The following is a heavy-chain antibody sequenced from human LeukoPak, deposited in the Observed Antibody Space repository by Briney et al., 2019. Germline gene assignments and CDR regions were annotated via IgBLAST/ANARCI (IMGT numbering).Heavy chain of an antibody. CDR2: IYSGGST. CDR1: GFTVSSNY. Sequence: GGSLRLSCAASGFTVSSNYMSRVRQAPGKGLEWVSVIYSGGSTYYADSVKGRFTISRDNSKNTLYLQMNSLRAEDTAVYYCAREMWDSYGYVDYWGQGTLVTVSS. V-gene: IGHV3-66*01. J-gene: IGHJ4*02. D-gene: IGHD5-18*01. CDR3: AREMWDSYGYVDY.